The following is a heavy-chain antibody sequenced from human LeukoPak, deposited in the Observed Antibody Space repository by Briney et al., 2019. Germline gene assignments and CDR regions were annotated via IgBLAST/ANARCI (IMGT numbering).Heavy chain of an antibody. Sequence: SETLSLTCTVSGGSISSSSYYWGWIRQPPGKGLEWIGSIYYSGSTYYNPSLKSRVTISVDTSKNQFSLKLSPVTAADTAVYYCATSQDYDILTGFDYWGQGTLVTVSS. J-gene: IGHJ4*02. CDR2: IYYSGST. V-gene: IGHV4-39*01. D-gene: IGHD3-9*01. CDR1: GGSISSSSYY. CDR3: ATSQDYDILTGFDY.